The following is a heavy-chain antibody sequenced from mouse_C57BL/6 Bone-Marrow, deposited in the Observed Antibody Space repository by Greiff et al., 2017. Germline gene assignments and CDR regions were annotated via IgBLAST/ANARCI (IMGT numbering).Heavy chain of an antibody. CDR3: TRDDYDGEADD. CDR2: IDPETGGT. Sequence: VQLQQSGAELVRPGASVTLSCKASGYTFTDYEMHWVKQTPVHGLEWIGAIDPETGGTAYNQKFKGKAILTADKSSSTAYMELRSLTSRDTAGYSCTRDDYDGEADDWGQGTTLTVSS. D-gene: IGHD2-4*01. J-gene: IGHJ2*01. V-gene: IGHV1-15*01. CDR1: GYTFTDYE.